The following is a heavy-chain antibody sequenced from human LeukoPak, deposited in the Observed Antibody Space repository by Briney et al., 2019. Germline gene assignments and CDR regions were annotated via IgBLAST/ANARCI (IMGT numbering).Heavy chain of an antibody. Sequence: SVKVSCKASGGTFISYAISWVRQAPGQGLEWMGGIIPIFGTANYAQEFQGRVTITADESTSTAYMELSSLRSEDTAVYYCARARPYCSGGSCYSAPFDYWGQGTLVTVSS. CDR1: GGTFISYA. V-gene: IGHV1-69*01. J-gene: IGHJ4*02. CDR2: IIPIFGTA. D-gene: IGHD2-15*01. CDR3: ARARPYCSGGSCYSAPFDY.